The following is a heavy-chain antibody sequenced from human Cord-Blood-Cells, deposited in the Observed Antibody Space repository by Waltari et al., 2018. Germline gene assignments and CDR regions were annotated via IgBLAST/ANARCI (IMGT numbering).Heavy chain of an antibody. CDR3: ASRRDSGYDDY. Sequence: QVQLQQWGAGLLKPSETLSPTCAVYGGSFSGYYLSWIRQPPGKGLEWIGEINHSGSTNYNPSLKSRVTISVDTSKNQFSLKLSSVTAADTAVYYCASRRDSGYDDYWGQGTLVTVSS. CDR2: INHSGST. CDR1: GGSFSGYY. J-gene: IGHJ4*02. D-gene: IGHD5-12*01. V-gene: IGHV4-34*01.